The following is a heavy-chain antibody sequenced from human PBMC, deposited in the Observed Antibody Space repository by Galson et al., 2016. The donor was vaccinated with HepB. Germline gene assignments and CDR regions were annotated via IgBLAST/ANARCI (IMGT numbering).Heavy chain of an antibody. J-gene: IGHJ2*01. D-gene: IGHD6-25*01. CDR3: ARVPRQRLENWYFDL. CDR1: GLTFSDYY. V-gene: IGHV3-11*06. CDR2: ITSSGTYT. Sequence: SLRLSCAASGLTFSDYYMSWIRQAPGRGLEWVSFITSSGTYTDYADSVKGRFTISRDNAKNSLYLQMNSLRAEDTAVYHCARVPRQRLENWYFDLWGRGTLVTVSS.